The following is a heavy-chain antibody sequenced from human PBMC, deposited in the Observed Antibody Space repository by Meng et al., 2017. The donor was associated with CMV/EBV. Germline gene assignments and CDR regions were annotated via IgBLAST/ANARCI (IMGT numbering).Heavy chain of an antibody. CDR3: ARGGRFLEWSPAGY. J-gene: IGHJ4*02. CDR1: GFTFSSYA. CDR2: ISYDGSNK. D-gene: IGHD3-3*01. V-gene: IGHV3-30-3*01. Sequence: GGSLRLSCAASGFTFSSYAMHWVRQAPGKGLEWVAVISYDGSNKYYADSVKGRFTISRDNSKNTLYLQMNSLGAEDTAVYYCARGGRFLEWSPAGYWGQGTLVTVSS.